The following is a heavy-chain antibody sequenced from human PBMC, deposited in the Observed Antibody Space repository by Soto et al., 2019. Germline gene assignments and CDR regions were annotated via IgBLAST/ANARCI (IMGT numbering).Heavy chain of an antibody. Sequence: SGPTLVNPTQTLTLTCTFSGFSLSTSGVGVGWIRQPPGKALEWLALIYWDDDKRYSPSLKSRLTITKDTSKNQVVLTMTNMDPVKTATYYSEKGEYCSGSSYYRCYYYYGMDVWGQGTTVTVSS. V-gene: IGHV2-5*02. J-gene: IGHJ6*02. CDR3: EKGEYCSGSSYYRCYYYYGMDV. CDR2: IYWDDDK. CDR1: GFSLSTSGVG. D-gene: IGHD2-15*01.